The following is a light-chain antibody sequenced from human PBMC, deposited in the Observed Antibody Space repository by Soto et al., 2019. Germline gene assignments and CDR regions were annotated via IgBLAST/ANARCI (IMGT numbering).Light chain of an antibody. CDR2: DTN. J-gene: IGLJ3*02. V-gene: IGLV7-46*01. CDR1: TGAVTRDQA. CDR3: LLSYTGVRV. Sequence: QAVVTQEPSLTVSPGETVTLTCGSSTGAVTRDQAHFWFQQKPGQAPRKLIYDTNDRQSWTPARFSGSLLGGEAALTLSGAQHEDEDDYYCLLSYTGVRVFGGGTKVTVL.